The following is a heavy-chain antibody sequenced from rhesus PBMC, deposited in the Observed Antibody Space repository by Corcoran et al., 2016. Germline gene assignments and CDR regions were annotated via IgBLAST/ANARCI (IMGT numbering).Heavy chain of an antibody. J-gene: IGHJ4*01. CDR3: ARGINTWVFDY. CDR2: IRKKVNGGTA. V-gene: IGHV3-116*02. CDR1: GFTFSDYY. Sequence: EVRLVESGGGLVQPGGSLRLSCAASGFTFSDYYMSWVRQASGQGPEWEGFIRKKVNGGTAEYAAAVKCRFTISRDDSKSIASLQMNSLKTEDTAVYYCARGINTWVFDYWGQGVLVTVSS. D-gene: IGHD5-24*01.